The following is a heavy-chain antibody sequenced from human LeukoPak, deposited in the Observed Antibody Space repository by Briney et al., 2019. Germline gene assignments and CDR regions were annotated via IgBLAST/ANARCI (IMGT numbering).Heavy chain of an antibody. CDR3: ARERPGGGDAFDI. CDR1: GYTFTGYY. CDR2: INPNSGGT. Sequence: ASVKVSCKASGYTFTGYYMHWVRQAPGQGLEWMGWINPNSGGTNYAQKFQGRVTMTRDTSTSTVYMELSSLRSEDTAVYYCARERPGGGDAFDIWGQGTMVTVSS. D-gene: IGHD3-10*01. J-gene: IGHJ3*02. V-gene: IGHV1-2*02.